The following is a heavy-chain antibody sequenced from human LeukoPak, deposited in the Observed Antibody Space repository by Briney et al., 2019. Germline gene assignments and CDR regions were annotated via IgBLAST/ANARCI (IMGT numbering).Heavy chain of an antibody. CDR1: GFTFSSYE. V-gene: IGHV3-48*03. CDR2: ISGSGTTV. CDR3: AREKFYDNSGYDY. D-gene: IGHD3-22*01. Sequence: GGSLRLSCAASGFTFSSYEMNWVRQAPGQGLEWVAYISGSGTTVYYADSVKGRFTISRDNAKNSLFLHMNSLRAEDTADYYCAREKFYDNSGYDYWGRGTLVTVSS. J-gene: IGHJ4*02.